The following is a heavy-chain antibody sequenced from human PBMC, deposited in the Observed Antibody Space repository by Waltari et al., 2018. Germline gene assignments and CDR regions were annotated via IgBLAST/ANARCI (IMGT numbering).Heavy chain of an antibody. V-gene: IGHV3-30*02. CDR2: IRHDGSDI. CDR1: GFPFSTLD. J-gene: IGHJ4*02. CDR3: AKGTGPHFDY. Sequence: QVQLVASGGGVVQPGGSLRLSCAASGFPFSTLDMPWVRHSPGKGLEWVAFIRHDGSDIYYADSLKGRFTISRDNSKNTLYLQMNSLRDEDTSIYYCAKGTGPHFDYWGQGTLVTVSS.